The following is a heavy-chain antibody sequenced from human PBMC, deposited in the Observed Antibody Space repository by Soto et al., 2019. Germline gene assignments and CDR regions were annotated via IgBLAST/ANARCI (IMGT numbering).Heavy chain of an antibody. CDR3: ATEDAHFFRSSHRCYGGWFHA. Sequence: SETLSLTCIVSGGSINTFYWSWIRQPPGKGLEWIGYIYDSGSTYYNPSLKSRVTTSLDTSKKHFYLNLTSVTAADTAVYYCATEDAHFFRSSHRCYGGWFHAWGQRTLVTVSA. J-gene: IGHJ5*02. CDR1: GGSINTFY. V-gene: IGHV4-59*01. D-gene: IGHD3-3*01. CDR2: IYDSGST.